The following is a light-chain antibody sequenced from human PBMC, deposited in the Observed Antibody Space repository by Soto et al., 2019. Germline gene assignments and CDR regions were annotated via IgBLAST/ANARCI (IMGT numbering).Light chain of an antibody. Sequence: QAVVTQPPSVSGAPGPRVTISCTGSSSNIGAGYDVHWYQQLPGTAPKLFIYGNSNRPSGVPDRFSGSKSGTSASLAITGLQAEDEADYYCQSYDSSLSGRDVVFGGGTKLTVL. CDR2: GNS. J-gene: IGLJ2*01. CDR3: QSYDSSLSGRDVV. V-gene: IGLV1-40*01. CDR1: SSNIGAGYD.